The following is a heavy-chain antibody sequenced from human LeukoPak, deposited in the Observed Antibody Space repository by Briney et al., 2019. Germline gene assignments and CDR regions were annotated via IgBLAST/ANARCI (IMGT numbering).Heavy chain of an antibody. J-gene: IGHJ4*02. CDR2: ISSSSSSI. Sequence: GGSLRLSCEASGFMFNTYSMNWVRQAPGKGLEWVSYISSSSSSIYYADSVKGRFTISRDNAMNSLYLQMNSLRAEDTAVYYCARAGLWFGELFQSGFDYWGQGTLVTVSS. CDR1: GFMFNTYS. V-gene: IGHV3-48*01. D-gene: IGHD3-10*01. CDR3: ARAGLWFGELFQSGFDY.